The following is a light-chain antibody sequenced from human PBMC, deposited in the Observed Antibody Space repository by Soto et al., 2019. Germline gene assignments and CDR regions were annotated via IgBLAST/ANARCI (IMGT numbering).Light chain of an antibody. Sequence: DIVMTQSPLSLPVTPGEPASISCRSSQSLLHSNGYNYLDWYLQKPGQSPQLLIYLGSNRASGVPDRFSGSRSGTDYTLQISRVEAEDVGVYYCMQALQILCTFGHGTKVDIK. CDR3: MQALQILCT. J-gene: IGKJ3*01. CDR2: LGS. V-gene: IGKV2-28*01. CDR1: QSLLHSNGYNY.